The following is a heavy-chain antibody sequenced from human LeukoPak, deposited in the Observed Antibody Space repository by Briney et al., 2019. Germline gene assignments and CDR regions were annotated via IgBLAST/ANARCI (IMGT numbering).Heavy chain of an antibody. Sequence: GGSLRLSCAASGFTFSNYWMSWVRQAPGKGLEWVTFIRYDGSNKYYTDSVKARSTISRDNSKNTLYLQMNSLRAEDTAVYYCAKAAHYDFWSGYDYWGQGTVVTVSS. V-gene: IGHV3-30*02. CDR1: GFTFSNYW. CDR2: IRYDGSNK. CDR3: AKAAHYDFWSGYDY. D-gene: IGHD3-3*01. J-gene: IGHJ4*02.